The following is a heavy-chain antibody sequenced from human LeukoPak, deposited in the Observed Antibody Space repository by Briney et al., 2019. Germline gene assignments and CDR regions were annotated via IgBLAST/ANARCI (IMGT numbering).Heavy chain of an antibody. Sequence: PGGSLRLSSAASGSTFSSYWMSWVRQAPGKGLEWVANIKQDGSEKNYVDSVKGRFTISRDNAKNSLYLQMNSLRAEDTAVYYCATEVGSPSIRSAFDIWGQGTMVIVSS. CDR1: GSTFSSYW. J-gene: IGHJ3*02. V-gene: IGHV3-7*01. CDR2: IKQDGSEK. CDR3: ATEVGSPSIRSAFDI. D-gene: IGHD2/OR15-2a*01.